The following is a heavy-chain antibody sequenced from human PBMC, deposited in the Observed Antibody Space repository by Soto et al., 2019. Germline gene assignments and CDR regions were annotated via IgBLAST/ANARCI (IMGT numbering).Heavy chain of an antibody. J-gene: IGHJ4*02. CDR2: ISWNSGSI. D-gene: IGHD3-10*01. V-gene: IGHV3-9*01. CDR3: AKTNVLLWFGELSHFDY. CDR1: GFTFDDYA. Sequence: GGSLRLSCAASGFTFDDYAMHWVRQAPGKGLEWVSGISWNSGSIGYADSVKGRFTISRDNAKNSLYLQMNSLRAEDTALYYCAKTNVLLWFGELSHFDYWGQGTLVTVSS.